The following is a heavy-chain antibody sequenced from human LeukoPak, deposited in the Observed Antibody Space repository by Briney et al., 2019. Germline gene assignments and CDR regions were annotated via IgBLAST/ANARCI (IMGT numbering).Heavy chain of an antibody. CDR3: ARRGRNSSGWQDYL. D-gene: IGHD6-25*01. V-gene: IGHV4-59*01. CDR2: IYHTGST. J-gene: IGHJ4*02. CDR1: GGSISSYY. Sequence: PSETLSLTCTVSGGSISSYYWSWIRQPPGKGLEWVANIYHTGSTNYNPSLSSRVTISIDTAKNQFSLKLTSVTAADTAVYYCARRGRNSSGWQDYLWGQGTLVTVSS.